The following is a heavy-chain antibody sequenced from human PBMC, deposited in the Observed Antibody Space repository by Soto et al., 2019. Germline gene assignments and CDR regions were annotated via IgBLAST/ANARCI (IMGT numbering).Heavy chain of an antibody. V-gene: IGHV4-34*01. CDR3: ARDREQWLVPVYYYGMDV. CDR2: INHSGST. Sequence: PSETLSLTCAVYGGSFSGYYWSWIRQPPGKGLEWIGEINHSGSTNYNPSLKSRVTISVDTSKNQFSLKLSSVTAADTAVYYCARDREQWLVPVYYYGMDVWGQGTTVTVSS. CDR1: GGSFSGYY. J-gene: IGHJ6*02. D-gene: IGHD6-19*01.